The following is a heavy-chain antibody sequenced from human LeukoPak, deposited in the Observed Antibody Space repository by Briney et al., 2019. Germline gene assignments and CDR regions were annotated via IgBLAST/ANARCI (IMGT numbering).Heavy chain of an antibody. CDR3: AKGGWLDD. V-gene: IGHV3-23*01. CDR1: GFNFNKYD. CDR2: ITGRSDKT. Sequence: GGSLRLSCAVSGFNFNKYDMTWARQAPGKGLEWVSTITGRSDKTYYPDSVKGRFVTSRDNSKDTLYLQMNSLRAEDTALYYCAKGGWLDDLGQGALVTVSS. J-gene: IGHJ4*02. D-gene: IGHD6-19*01.